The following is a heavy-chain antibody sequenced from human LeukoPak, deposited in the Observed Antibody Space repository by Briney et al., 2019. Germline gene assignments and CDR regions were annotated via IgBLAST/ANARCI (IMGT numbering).Heavy chain of an antibody. Sequence: GASVKVSCKASGYTFTSYGISWVRQAPGQGLEWMGWISAYNGNTNYAQKLQGRVTMTTDTSTSTAYMELRSLRSDDTAVYYCARDWFGYGPPIMDYWGQGTLVTVSS. J-gene: IGHJ4*02. V-gene: IGHV1-18*01. CDR3: ARDWFGYGPPIMDY. CDR1: GYTFTSYG. CDR2: ISAYNGNT. D-gene: IGHD3-10*01.